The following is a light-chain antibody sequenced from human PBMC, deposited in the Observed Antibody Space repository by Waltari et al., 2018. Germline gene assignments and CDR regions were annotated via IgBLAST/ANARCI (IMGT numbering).Light chain of an antibody. V-gene: IGKV1-9*01. J-gene: IGKJ1*01. CDR3: QQLNSYPKT. CDR2: AAS. Sequence: IQLTQSPSSLSASVGDRVTITCRASQGISSYLAWYQQKPGKAPKLLIYAASTLQSGVPSRFSGSGSGTDFTLTISSLQPEVFATYYCQQLNSYPKTFGQGTKVEIK. CDR1: QGISSY.